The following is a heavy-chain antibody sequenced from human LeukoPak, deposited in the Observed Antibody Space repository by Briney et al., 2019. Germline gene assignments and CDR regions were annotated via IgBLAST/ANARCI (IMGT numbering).Heavy chain of an antibody. CDR2: IKQDGSER. Sequence: GGSLRLSCAASGFTFSSYWMSWVRQAPGKGLEWVANIKQDGSERYYVDSVKGRFTISRDNAKNSLYLQMNSLRAEDTAVYYCAKGGPIQYYYDSSGLVEYWGQGTLVTVSS. V-gene: IGHV3-7*03. CDR3: AKGGPIQYYYDSSGLVEY. D-gene: IGHD3-22*01. J-gene: IGHJ4*02. CDR1: GFTFSSYW.